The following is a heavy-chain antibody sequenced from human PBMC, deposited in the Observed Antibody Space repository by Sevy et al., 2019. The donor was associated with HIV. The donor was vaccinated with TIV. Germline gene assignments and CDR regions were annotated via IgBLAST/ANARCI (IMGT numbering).Heavy chain of an antibody. CDR1: GFNFHSYA. V-gene: IGHV3-23*01. CDR2: ISGSGDTT. D-gene: IGHD3-3*01. Sequence: GGSLRLSCAASGFNFHSYAMTWVRQAPGKGLEWVSAISGSGDTTYFADSVRGQFTVSRDNLKNTVFLQLNSLRVEDTAVYFCAKVGDGFWSGPEVNWFDPWGQGTLVTVSS. J-gene: IGHJ5*02. CDR3: AKVGDGFWSGPEVNWFDP.